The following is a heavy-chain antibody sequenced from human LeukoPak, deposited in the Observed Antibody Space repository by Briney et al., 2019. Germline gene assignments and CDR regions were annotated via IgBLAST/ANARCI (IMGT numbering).Heavy chain of an antibody. V-gene: IGHV1-46*01. CDR1: GYIFTNYY. CDR3: ARFAVHRRLAVAGQFGLDY. J-gene: IGHJ4*02. D-gene: IGHD6-19*01. Sequence: ASVKVSCKASGYIFTNYYIHWVRQAPGQGLEWMGIINPSGGNTNYAQKFQGRVTMTRDTSTSTVYMELSSLRSGDTAVYYCARFAVHRRLAVAGQFGLDYWGQGTLVTVSS. CDR2: INPSGGNT.